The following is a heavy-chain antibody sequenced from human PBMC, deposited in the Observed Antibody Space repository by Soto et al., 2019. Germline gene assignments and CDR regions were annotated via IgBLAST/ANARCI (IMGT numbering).Heavy chain of an antibody. J-gene: IGHJ6*01. Sequence: QAHLVESGGGVVQPGRSLRLSCAASGFAFSGYGMHWVRQAPGKGLEWVTFIGHDGSNSYYLDSVKGRFTVSRDNFKNRLYLQMSSRRADDPAMYYCARGLVPRAVSLTKRSRHGMGVWGQGTTVTVSS. CDR1: GFAFSGYG. V-gene: IGHV3-33*01. CDR3: ARGLVPRAVSLTKRSRHGMGV. D-gene: IGHD2-2*01. CDR2: IGHDGSNS.